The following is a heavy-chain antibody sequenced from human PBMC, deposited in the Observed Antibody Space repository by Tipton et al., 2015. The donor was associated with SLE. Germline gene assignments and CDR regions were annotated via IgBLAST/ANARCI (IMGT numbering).Heavy chain of an antibody. CDR1: GGSISSSSYY. J-gene: IGHJ2*01. CDR3: ARGPQPRWYFDR. V-gene: IGHV4-39*07. CDR2: IYYSGST. Sequence: TLSLTCTVSGGSISSSSYYWGWIRQPPGKGLEWIGNIYYSGSTDYNPSLKSRFTISVDTSKNQFSLKLSSVTAADTAVYYCARGPQPRWYFDRWGRGTLVTVSS.